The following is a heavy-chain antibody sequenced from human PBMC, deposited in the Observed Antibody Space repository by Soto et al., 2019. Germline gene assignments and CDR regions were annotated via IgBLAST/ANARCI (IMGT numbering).Heavy chain of an antibody. CDR2: IDNGGKT. CDR1: GRTFGIKADC. J-gene: IGHJ4*02. D-gene: IGHD1-1*01. Sequence: PSDTLSLTCTVSGRTFGIKADCWYLECIRQPPGKGLEWIGSIDNGGKTYYSPSLGSRVTMSVDSSNNLFSLSLRSVTAADTALYYCARLGGLTEFSGPWYKFEQWGRGILVTVSS. CDR3: ARLGGLTEFSGPWYKFEQ. V-gene: IGHV4-39*01.